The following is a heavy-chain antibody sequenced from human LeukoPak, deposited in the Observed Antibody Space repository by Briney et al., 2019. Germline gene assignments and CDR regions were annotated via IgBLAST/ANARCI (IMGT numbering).Heavy chain of an antibody. V-gene: IGHV3-23*01. Sequence: PGGSLRLSCAASGFTFSNFAMMWVRQAPGTGLQWVSTITGYGATFYADSVRGRFTIFRDTSMNTLFLQMNSLGAEDTAVYYCAKGAAAGKVDWFDRWGQGTLVTVSS. CDR2: ITGYGAT. D-gene: IGHD6-13*01. J-gene: IGHJ5*02. CDR1: GFTFSNFA. CDR3: AKGAAAGKVDWFDR.